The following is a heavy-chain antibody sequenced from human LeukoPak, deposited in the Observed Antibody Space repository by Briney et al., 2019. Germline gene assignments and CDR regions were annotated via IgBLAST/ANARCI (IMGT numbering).Heavy chain of an antibody. CDR3: ARADLYYYYYYMDV. Sequence: GGSLRLSCAASGFTFSSYSMNWVRQAPGKGLGWVSCISSSSSTIYYADSVKGRFTISRDNAKNSLYLQMNSLRDEDTAVYYCARADLYYYYYYMDVWGKGTTVTVSS. CDR2: ISSSSSTI. V-gene: IGHV3-48*02. J-gene: IGHJ6*03. CDR1: GFTFSSYS.